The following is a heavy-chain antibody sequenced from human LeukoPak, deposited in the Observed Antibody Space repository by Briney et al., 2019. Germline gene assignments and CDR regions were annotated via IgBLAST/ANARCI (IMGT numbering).Heavy chain of an antibody. D-gene: IGHD6-13*01. CDR3: ASTAAATDPPGF. CDR1: GFTFSDYA. J-gene: IGHJ4*02. CDR2: ISSDVYDGTTE. Sequence: GRSLRLSCSASGFTFSDYAMDWVRQAPGKGLECVAVISSDVYDGTTEYYADSVKGRFTISRDNSKNTVYLQMNSLRGEDTAVYHCASTAAATDPPGFWGQGTLVTVSS. V-gene: IGHV3-30-3*01.